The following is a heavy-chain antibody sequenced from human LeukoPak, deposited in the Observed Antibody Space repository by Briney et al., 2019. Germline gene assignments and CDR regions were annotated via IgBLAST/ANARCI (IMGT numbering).Heavy chain of an antibody. J-gene: IGHJ6*04. V-gene: IGHV3-53*01. CDR3: ATSDYYGSGSLAYYYYGMDV. CDR1: GFTVSSNY. CDR2: IYSGGST. D-gene: IGHD3-10*01. Sequence: GGSLRLSCAASGFTVSSNYMSWVRQAPGKGLEGVSVIYSGGSTYYADSVKGRFTISRDNSKNTLYLQMNSLRAEDTAVYYCATSDYYGSGSLAYYYYGMDVWGKGTTVTVSS.